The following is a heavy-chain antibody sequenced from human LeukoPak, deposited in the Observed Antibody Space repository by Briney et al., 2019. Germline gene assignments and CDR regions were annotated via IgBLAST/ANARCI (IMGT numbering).Heavy chain of an antibody. CDR1: GFTLSSYW. CDR2: IKQDGSKK. Sequence: GGSLRLSCAASGFTLSSYWMTGVRQAPGKGREWVANIKQDGSKKYYVDSVKGRFTISRDNAKNALYLQMNRLRADDTAVYYCERASAAAASSRGHHAFDIWGEGTMVTVSS. V-gene: IGHV3-7*01. D-gene: IGHD6-13*01. J-gene: IGHJ3*02. CDR3: ERASAAAASSRGHHAFDI.